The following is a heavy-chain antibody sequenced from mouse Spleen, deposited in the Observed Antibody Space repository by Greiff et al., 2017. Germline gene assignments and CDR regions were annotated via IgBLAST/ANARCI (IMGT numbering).Heavy chain of an antibody. J-gene: IGHJ4*01. CDR1: GYTFTDYY. V-gene: IGHV1-26*01. CDR3: ARGPNRYAMDY. Sequence: VQLQQSGPELVKPGASVKISCKASGYTFTDYYMNWVKQSHGKSLEWIGDINPNNGGTSYNQKFKGKATLTVDKSSSTAYMQLSSLTSEDSAVYYCARGPNRYAMDYWGQGTSVTVSS. CDR2: INPNNGGT. D-gene: IGHD6-1*01.